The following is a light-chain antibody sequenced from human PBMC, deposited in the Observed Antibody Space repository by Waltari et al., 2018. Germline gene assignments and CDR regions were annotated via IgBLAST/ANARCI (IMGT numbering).Light chain of an antibody. Sequence: QSALTQPPSVSGSPGQSVTISCTGTSSDVGSIIRVSWYQQPPGTAPNLMIYEARHRPSGVPDRFSGSKSGNTASLTISGLQAEDEADYYCSSYTSGSTFPYVFGTGTKVIVL. J-gene: IGLJ1*01. CDR1: SSDVGSIIR. CDR2: EAR. CDR3: SSYTSGSTFPYV. V-gene: IGLV2-18*02.